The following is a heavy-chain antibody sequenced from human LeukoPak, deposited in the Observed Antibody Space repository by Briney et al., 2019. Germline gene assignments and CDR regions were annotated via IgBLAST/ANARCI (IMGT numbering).Heavy chain of an antibody. CDR1: GFTFNSFA. J-gene: IGHJ4*02. Sequence: GGSLRLSCAASGFTFNSFAMSWVRQAPGKGLEWVSGIDESGAGTFYADSVKGRFTISRDNSKNTLFLQMNSLRVEDTAVYYCANTHDYGDYWGQRTMVTVSS. V-gene: IGHV3-23*01. CDR2: IDESGAGT. CDR3: ANTHDYGDY.